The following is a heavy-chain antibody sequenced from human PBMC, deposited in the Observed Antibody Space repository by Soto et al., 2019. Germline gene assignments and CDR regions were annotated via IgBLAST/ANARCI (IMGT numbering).Heavy chain of an antibody. Sequence: PSETLSLTCTVSGGSFSDFYWAWMRQPPGKGLEWIGYIFYSGSTSYNPSLKSRLTTSLDTSKSQFSLKLSSVTAADTAVYYCASREYSGYHFDYWGQGTLVTVSS. CDR3: ASREYSGYHFDY. CDR2: IFYSGST. CDR1: GGSFSDFY. V-gene: IGHV4-59*01. J-gene: IGHJ4*02. D-gene: IGHD5-12*01.